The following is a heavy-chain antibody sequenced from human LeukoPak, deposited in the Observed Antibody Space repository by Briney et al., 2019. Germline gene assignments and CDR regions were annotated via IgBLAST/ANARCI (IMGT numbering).Heavy chain of an antibody. D-gene: IGHD3-3*01. CDR1: GFTFSSYW. J-gene: IGHJ6*03. CDR3: ASFTIFGPYYYYYYMDV. V-gene: IGHV3-7*01. CDR2: IKQDGSEK. Sequence: GSLRLSCAASGFTFSSYWMSWVRQAPGKGLEWVANIKQDGSEKYYVDSVKGRFTISRDNAKNSLYLQMNSLRAEDTAVYYCASFTIFGPYYYYYYMDVWGEGTTVTVSS.